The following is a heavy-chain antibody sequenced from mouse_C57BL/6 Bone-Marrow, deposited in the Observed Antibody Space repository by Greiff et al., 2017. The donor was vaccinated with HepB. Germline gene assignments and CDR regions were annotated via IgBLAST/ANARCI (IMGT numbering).Heavy chain of an antibody. V-gene: IGHV1-53*01. CDR3: ARAGDYGSSYEYYFDY. J-gene: IGHJ2*01. Sequence: VKLQQPGTELVKPGASVKLSCKASGYTFTSYWMHWVKQRPGQGLEWIGNINPSNGGTNYNEKFKSKATLTVDKSSSTAYMQLSSLTSEDSAVYYCARAGDYGSSYEYYFDYWGQGTTLTVSS. CDR2: INPSNGGT. CDR1: GYTFTSYW. D-gene: IGHD1-1*01.